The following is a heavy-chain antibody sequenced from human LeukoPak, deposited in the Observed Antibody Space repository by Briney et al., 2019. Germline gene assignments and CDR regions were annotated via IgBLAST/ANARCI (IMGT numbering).Heavy chain of an antibody. CDR3: ARDFITMVRGVMSDGMDV. CDR2: IIPILGIA. V-gene: IGHV1-69*04. Sequence: SVKVSCKASGGTFSSYAISWVRQAPGQGLEWMGRIIPILGIANYAQKFQGRVTITADKSTSTAYMELSSLRSEDTAVYYCARDFITMVRGVMSDGMDVWGQGTTVTVSS. D-gene: IGHD3-10*01. J-gene: IGHJ6*02. CDR1: GGTFSSYA.